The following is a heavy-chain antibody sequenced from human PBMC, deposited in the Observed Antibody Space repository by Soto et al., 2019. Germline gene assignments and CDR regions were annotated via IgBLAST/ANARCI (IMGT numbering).Heavy chain of an antibody. D-gene: IGHD3-22*01. CDR3: ATLTKDDSMIVTEAHYFDY. CDR2: ISDSGKTI. V-gene: IGHV3-11*01. J-gene: IGHJ4*02. Sequence: PGGSLRLSCAASLFSFSDYYMSWIRQAPGKGLEWISYISDSGKTIFYAGSVRGRFTISRDNARNSLYLQMNNLRVEDTAVYYCATLTKDDSMIVTEAHYFDYWGQGTLVTV. CDR1: LFSFSDYY.